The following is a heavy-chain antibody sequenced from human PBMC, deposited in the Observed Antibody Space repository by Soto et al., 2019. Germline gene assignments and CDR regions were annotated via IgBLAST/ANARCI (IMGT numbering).Heavy chain of an antibody. J-gene: IGHJ3*02. V-gene: IGHV3-15*01. Sequence: PGGSLRLSCAASGFTFSNSWMSWVRQAPGKGLEWVGRIKSKTDGGTTDYAAPVKGRFTISRDDSKNTLYLQMNSLKTEDTAVYYCTADFWATVTIHAFDIWGQGTMVTVSS. CDR3: TADFWATVTIHAFDI. D-gene: IGHD4-17*01. CDR2: IKSKTDGGTT. CDR1: GFTFSNSW.